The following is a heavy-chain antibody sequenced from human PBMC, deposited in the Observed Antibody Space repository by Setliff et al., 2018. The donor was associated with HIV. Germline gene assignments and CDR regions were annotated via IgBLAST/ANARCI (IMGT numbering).Heavy chain of an antibody. CDR3: AKYSSSWSYYSYYMNV. V-gene: IGHV3-7*01. CDR1: EFTFSGHW. D-gene: IGHD6-6*01. J-gene: IGHJ6*03. Sequence: GSLRLSCAASEFTFSGHWMSWVRQAPGKGLEWVANIKQDGSEKNYVDFVKGRFTISRDNAKNSLYLQMNSLRAEDTAVYYCAKYSSSWSYYSYYMNVWGKGTTVTVSS. CDR2: IKQDGSEK.